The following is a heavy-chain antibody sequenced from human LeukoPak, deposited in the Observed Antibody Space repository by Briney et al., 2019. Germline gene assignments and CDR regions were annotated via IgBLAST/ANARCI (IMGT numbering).Heavy chain of an antibody. CDR3: ARSVSWFGEGLDY. V-gene: IGHV3-74*01. CDR1: GFTFSSYW. J-gene: IGHJ4*02. Sequence: GGSLRLSCAASGFTFSSYWMHWVRQAPGKGLVWVSRINFDGSSTTYADSVKGRFTISRDNSKNTLYLQMNSLRAEDTAVYYCARSVSWFGEGLDYWGQGTLVTVSS. D-gene: IGHD3-10*01. CDR2: INFDGSST.